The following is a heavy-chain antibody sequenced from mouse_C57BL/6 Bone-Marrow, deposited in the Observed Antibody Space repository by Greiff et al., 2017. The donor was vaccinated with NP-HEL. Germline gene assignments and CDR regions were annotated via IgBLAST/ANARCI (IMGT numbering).Heavy chain of an antibody. J-gene: IGHJ2*01. V-gene: IGHV1-81*01. CDR2: IYPRSGNT. CDR1: GYTFTSYG. CDR3: ARQLRPFDY. D-gene: IGHD3-2*02. Sequence: QVQLQQSGAELARPGASVKLSCKASGYTFTSYGISWVKQRTGRGLEWIGEIYPRSGNTYYNEKFKGKATLTADKSSSTAYMELRSLTSEDSAVYFCARQLRPFDYWGQGTTLTVSS.